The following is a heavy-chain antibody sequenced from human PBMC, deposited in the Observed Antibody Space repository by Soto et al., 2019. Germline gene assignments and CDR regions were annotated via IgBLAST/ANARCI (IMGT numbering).Heavy chain of an antibody. Sequence: EVQLVESGGGLVQPGGSLRLSCAASGFTFSSYSMNWVRQAPAKGLEWVSYISSSSSTIYYADSVKGRFTISRDNAKNSLYLRMNSLRAEDTAVYYCARAPASYGLTFDYWGQGTLVTVSS. CDR1: GFTFSSYS. J-gene: IGHJ4*02. D-gene: IGHD5-18*01. CDR3: ARAPASYGLTFDY. CDR2: ISSSSSTI. V-gene: IGHV3-48*01.